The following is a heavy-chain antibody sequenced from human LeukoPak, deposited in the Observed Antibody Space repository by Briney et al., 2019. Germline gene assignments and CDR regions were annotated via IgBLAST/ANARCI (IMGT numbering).Heavy chain of an antibody. D-gene: IGHD5-18*01. V-gene: IGHV3-53*01. Sequence: GGSLRLSCAASGFTVSSNYISWVRQAPGKGLEWVSLIYSGGSTYYADSVKGRFTISRDNSKNTLYLQMNSLRAEDTAVYYCASGLRAVWIQLSGPDYWGQGTLVTVSS. J-gene: IGHJ4*02. CDR2: IYSGGST. CDR1: GFTVSSNY. CDR3: ASGLRAVWIQLSGPDY.